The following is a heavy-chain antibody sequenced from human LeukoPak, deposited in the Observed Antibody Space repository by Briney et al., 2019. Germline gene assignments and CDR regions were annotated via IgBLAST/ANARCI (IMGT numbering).Heavy chain of an antibody. CDR1: GGSISSGSYY. CDR3: AKGKAWIQLWLPRSYLLLDY. CDR2: IYTSGST. D-gene: IGHD5-18*01. J-gene: IGHJ4*02. V-gene: IGHV4-61*02. Sequence: KPSETLSLTCTVSGGSISSGSYYWSWIRQPAGKGLEWIGRIYTSGSTNYNPSLKSRVTISVDTSKNQFSLKLSSVTAADTAVYYCAKGKAWIQLWLPRSYLLLDYWGQGTLVTVSS.